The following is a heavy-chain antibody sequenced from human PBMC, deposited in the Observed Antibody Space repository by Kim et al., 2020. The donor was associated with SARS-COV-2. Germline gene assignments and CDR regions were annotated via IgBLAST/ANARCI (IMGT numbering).Heavy chain of an antibody. CDR3: SRQYRDSTYYSGLDV. CDR1: GDSVSSNTGA. CDR2: TYYRSKWIN. D-gene: IGHD6-6*01. V-gene: IGHV6-1*01. J-gene: IGHJ6*01. Sequence: SQTLSLTCVISGDSVSSNTGAWNWIRQSPSRGLEWLGRTYYRSKWINDYTVSVRSRITINPDTSKNQFSLHLDSVTPEDTAVYYCSRQYRDSTYYSGLDV.